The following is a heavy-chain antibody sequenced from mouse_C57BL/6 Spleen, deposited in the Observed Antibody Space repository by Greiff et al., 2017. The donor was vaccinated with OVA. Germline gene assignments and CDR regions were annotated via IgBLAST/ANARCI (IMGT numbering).Heavy chain of an antibody. V-gene: IGHV5-12*01. CDR1: GFTFSDYY. CDR3: ARDDPFAY. CDR2: ISNGGGST. Sequence: EVQGVESGGGLVQPGGSLKLSCAASGFTFSDYYMYWVRQTPEKRLEWVAYISNGGGSTYYPDTVKGRFTISRDNAKNTLYLQMSRLKSEDTAMYYCARDDPFAYWGQGTLVTVSA. J-gene: IGHJ3*01.